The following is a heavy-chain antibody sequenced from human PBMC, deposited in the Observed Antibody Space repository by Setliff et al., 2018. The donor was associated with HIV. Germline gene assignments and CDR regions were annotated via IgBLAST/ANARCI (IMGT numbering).Heavy chain of an antibody. V-gene: IGHV1-18*01. CDR3: ARATTRSYNSV. CDR2: ISAYNGNT. Sequence: ASVKVSCKAAGYTFISYGISWVRQAPGQGLEWMGWISAYNGNTNYAQKLQGRVTMTTDTSTITAYMELSTLGSEDTAIYYCARATTRSYNSVWGQGTLVTVSS. D-gene: IGHD6-19*01. CDR1: GYTFISYG. J-gene: IGHJ4*02.